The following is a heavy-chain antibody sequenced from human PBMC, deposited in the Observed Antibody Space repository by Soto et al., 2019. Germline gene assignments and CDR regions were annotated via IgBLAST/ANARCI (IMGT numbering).Heavy chain of an antibody. CDR1: ADSMNDHY. J-gene: IGHJ4*02. D-gene: IGHD1-1*01. CDR3: ARDAYNSYYFDY. CDR2: ISDSGST. Sequence: SETLSLTCTVSADSMNDHYWSWIRQPPGKGLEWIGYISDSGSTNYNPSLRSRVIISVDTSTKSFSLKMSSVTAADTAVYYCARDAYNSYYFDYWGPGALVTVSS. V-gene: IGHV4-59*11.